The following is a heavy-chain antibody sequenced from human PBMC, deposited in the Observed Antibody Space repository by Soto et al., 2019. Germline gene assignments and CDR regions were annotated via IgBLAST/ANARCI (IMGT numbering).Heavy chain of an antibody. CDR3: TKASPDRHHMDV. J-gene: IGHJ6*02. CDR1: LYTVTDYY. Sequence: PSGKVAYKASLYTVTDYYMHCVRQAPGQGLEWMGWINPNSGGTNYAQKFQGWVTMTRDTSISTAYMELSSLRAEDTALYYCTKASPDRHHMDVWGQGTTVTVSS. V-gene: IGHV1-2*04. CDR2: INPNSGGT.